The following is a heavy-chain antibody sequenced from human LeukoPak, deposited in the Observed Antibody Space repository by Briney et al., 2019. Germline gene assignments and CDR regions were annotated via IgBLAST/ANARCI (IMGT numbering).Heavy chain of an antibody. CDR2: IETSGNT. V-gene: IGHV4-61*02. J-gene: IGHJ2*01. D-gene: IGHD6-13*01. CDR3: ARVSSSWYQDWYFDL. CDR1: GGSISSGSYS. Sequence: PSQTLSLTCTVSGGSISSGSYSWSWIRQPAGQGLEWIGRIETSGNTNYKPSLKSRVTMSVDTSKNQFSLKLSSVTAADTAVYYCARVSSSWYQDWYFDLWGRGTLVTVSS.